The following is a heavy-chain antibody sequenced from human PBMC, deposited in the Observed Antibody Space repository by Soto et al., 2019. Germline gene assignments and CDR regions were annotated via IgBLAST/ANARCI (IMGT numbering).Heavy chain of an antibody. CDR3: ARVWGDSSSWYAPVNWFDP. CDR2: IYYSGST. V-gene: IGHV4-31*03. J-gene: IGHJ5*02. Sequence: QVQLQESGPGLVKPSQTLSLTCTVSGGSISSGGYYWSWIRQHPGKGLEWIGYIYYSGSTYYNPSLKSRVTISVDTSKNQFSLKLSSVTAADTAVYYCARVWGDSSSWYAPVNWFDPWGQGTLVTVSS. CDR1: GGSISSGGYY. D-gene: IGHD6-13*01.